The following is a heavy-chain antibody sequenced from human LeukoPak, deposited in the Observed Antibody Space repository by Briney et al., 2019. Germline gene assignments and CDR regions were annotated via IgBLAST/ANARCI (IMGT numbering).Heavy chain of an antibody. CDR3: ARDSSSFPNSFDF. CDR2: LYSSGIT. J-gene: IGHJ4*02. CDR1: GFTVSSTY. D-gene: IGHD3-3*02. V-gene: IGHV3-53*01. Sequence: GGSLRLSCAASGFTVSSTYMSWVRQAPGQGLEWVSLLYSSGITFYSDSVQGRFTISRDNSKNPLYLQMNSLRAEDTAIYYCARDSSSFPNSFDFWGQGTLVTVSS.